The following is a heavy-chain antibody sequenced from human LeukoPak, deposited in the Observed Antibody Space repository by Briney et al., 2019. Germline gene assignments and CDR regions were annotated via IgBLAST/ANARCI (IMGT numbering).Heavy chain of an antibody. V-gene: IGHV1-18*01. CDR2: ISAYNGHT. D-gene: IGHD3-16*01. CDR1: GYSFFNYG. J-gene: IGHJ4*02. Sequence: VASVKVSCKASGYSFFNYGVSWVRQAPGQGLEWMGWISAYNGHTDYAQKFQGRVTMTTDTSTTTAYMELRSLRSDDTAVYYCARKEFLGGLFDYWGQGTLVTVSS. CDR3: ARKEFLGGLFDY.